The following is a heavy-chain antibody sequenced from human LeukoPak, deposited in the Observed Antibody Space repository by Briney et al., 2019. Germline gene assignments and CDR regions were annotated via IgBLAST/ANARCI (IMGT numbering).Heavy chain of an antibody. CDR3: AKSPLWNPGGH. CDR1: GFTFSSYA. Sequence: NPGGSLRFSCAASGFTFSSYAMSWVRQAPGKGLEWVSAISGSGGSTYYADSVKGRFTISRDNSKNTLYLQMNSLRAEDTAVYYCAKSPLWNPGGHWGQGTLVTVSS. J-gene: IGHJ4*02. CDR2: ISGSGGST. V-gene: IGHV3-23*01. D-gene: IGHD1-1*01.